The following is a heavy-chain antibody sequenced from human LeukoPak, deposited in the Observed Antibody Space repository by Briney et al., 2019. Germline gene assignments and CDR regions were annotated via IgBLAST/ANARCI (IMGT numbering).Heavy chain of an antibody. D-gene: IGHD3-10*01. J-gene: IGHJ5*02. CDR2: ISSSSSYI. V-gene: IGHV3-21*01. Sequence: GGSLRLSCAASGFTFSSYSMNWVRQAPGKGLEWVSSISSSSSYIYYADSVKGRFTISRDNAKNSLYLQMNSLRAEDTAVYYCARDSGVYYGSGSYTANWFDTWGQGTLVTVSS. CDR1: GFTFSSYS. CDR3: ARDSGVYYGSGSYTANWFDT.